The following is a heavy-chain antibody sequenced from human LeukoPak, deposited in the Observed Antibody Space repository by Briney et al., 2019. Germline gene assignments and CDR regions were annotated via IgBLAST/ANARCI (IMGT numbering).Heavy chain of an antibody. V-gene: IGHV4-39*01. CDR3: ARRLPYGSGLDY. D-gene: IGHD3-10*01. Sequence: SETLSLTCTVSGGSISSYYWGWIRQPPGKGLEWIGSIYYSGSTYYNPSLKSRVTISIDTSKNQFSLRLSSVTAADTAVYYCARRLPYGSGLDYWGQGTLVTVSS. J-gene: IGHJ4*02. CDR2: IYYSGST. CDR1: GGSISSYY.